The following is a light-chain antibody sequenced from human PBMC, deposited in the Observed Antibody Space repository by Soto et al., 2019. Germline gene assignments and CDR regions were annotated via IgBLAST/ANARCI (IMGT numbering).Light chain of an antibody. Sequence: QSVLTQPPSASGSPGQSVTISCTGTSSDDGGYNYVSWYQQHPGKAPKLMIYEVSKRPSGVPDRFSASKSDNTASLTVSVLQAEDEADYYCSSYAGSYKYVFGTGTKGTVL. V-gene: IGLV2-8*01. CDR1: SSDDGGYNY. CDR3: SSYAGSYKYV. CDR2: EVS. J-gene: IGLJ1*01.